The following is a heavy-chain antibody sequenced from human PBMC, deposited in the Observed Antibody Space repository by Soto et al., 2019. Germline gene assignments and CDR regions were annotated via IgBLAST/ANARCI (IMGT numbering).Heavy chain of an antibody. CDR3: AKDGGYSYGENYYYYGMDV. CDR1: GFTFSSYA. D-gene: IGHD5-18*01. Sequence: GGSLRLSCAASGFTFSSYAMSWVRQAPGKGPEWVSAISGSGGSTYYADSVKGRFTISRDNSKNTLYLQMNSLRAEDTAVYYCAKDGGYSYGENYYYYGMDVWGQGTTVTVSS. CDR2: ISGSGGST. V-gene: IGHV3-23*01. J-gene: IGHJ6*02.